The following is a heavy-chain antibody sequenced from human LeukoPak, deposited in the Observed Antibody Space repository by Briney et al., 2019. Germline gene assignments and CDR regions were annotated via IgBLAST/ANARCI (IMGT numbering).Heavy chain of an antibody. V-gene: IGHV1-69*04. CDR3: ARAFAKTGKYYFDY. Sequence: SVKVSCKASGGTFSSYAISWVRQAPGQGLEWMGRIIPIFGIANYAQKFQGRDTITADKSTSTAYMELSSLRSEDTAVYYCARAFAKTGKYYFDYWGQGTLVTVSS. CDR2: IIPIFGIA. CDR1: GGTFSSYA. D-gene: IGHD1-14*01. J-gene: IGHJ4*02.